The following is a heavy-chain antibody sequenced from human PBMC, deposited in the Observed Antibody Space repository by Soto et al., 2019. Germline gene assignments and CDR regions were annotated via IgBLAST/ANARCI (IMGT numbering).Heavy chain of an antibody. D-gene: IGHD2-2*02. CDR1: GLTVSNKY. Sequence: EVQLVESGGGLIQPGGSLRLSCAASGLTVSNKYMSWVRQAPGKGLEWVSVIDGDGTTKYADSVKGRFTISRDNSKNTLYLQVNSLIAEDTAMYYCHIYGSWGQVTLVTVSS. J-gene: IGHJ5*02. V-gene: IGHV3-53*01. CDR3: HIYGS. CDR2: IDGDGTT.